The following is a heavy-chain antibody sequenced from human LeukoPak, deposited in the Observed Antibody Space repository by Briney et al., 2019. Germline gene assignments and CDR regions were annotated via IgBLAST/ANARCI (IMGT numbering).Heavy chain of an antibody. D-gene: IGHD3-16*01. J-gene: IGHJ4*02. CDR2: IFHRGST. CDR1: GYSISSGYY. V-gene: IGHV4-38-2*02. CDR3: AGDRPYIYFDY. Sequence: SETLSLTCTVSGYSISSGYYWGWIRQPPGKGLEWIGSIFHRGSTYYSPTLKSRVTISRDTSKNPLSLKLSPVTAPDNAVYYFAGDRPYIYFDYGGQGTLVTVSA.